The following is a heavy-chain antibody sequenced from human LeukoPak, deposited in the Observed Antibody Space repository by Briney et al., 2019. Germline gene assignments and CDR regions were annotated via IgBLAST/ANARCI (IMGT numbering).Heavy chain of an antibody. J-gene: IGHJ4*02. CDR2: ISPNSGGT. D-gene: IGHD2-2*01. Sequence: GASVKVSCKASGYSFSSYGITWVRQAPGQGLEWMGWISPNSGGTNYAQKFQGRVTMTRDTSISTAYMELSRLRSDDTAVYYCARQYCSSTTCFYYFDYWGQGTLVTVSS. V-gene: IGHV1-2*02. CDR1: GYSFSSYG. CDR3: ARQYCSSTTCFYYFDY.